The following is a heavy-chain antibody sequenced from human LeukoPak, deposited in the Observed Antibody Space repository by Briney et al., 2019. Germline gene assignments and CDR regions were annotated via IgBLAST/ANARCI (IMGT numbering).Heavy chain of an antibody. CDR1: GYTFTGYY. Sequence: GASVKVSCKASGYTFTGYYMHWVRQATGQGLEWMGWMNPNSGNTGYAQKFQGRVTITRNTSISTAYMELSSLRSEDTAVYYCARVVKRWIQLWYGNNYYMDVWGKGTTVTVSS. D-gene: IGHD5-18*01. CDR2: MNPNSGNT. CDR3: ARVVKRWIQLWYGNNYYMDV. V-gene: IGHV1-8*03. J-gene: IGHJ6*03.